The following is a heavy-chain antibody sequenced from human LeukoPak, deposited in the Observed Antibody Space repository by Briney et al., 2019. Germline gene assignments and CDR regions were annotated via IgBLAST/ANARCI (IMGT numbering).Heavy chain of an antibody. D-gene: IGHD1-26*01. CDR1: GFTFSNAW. J-gene: IGHJ4*02. CDR2: IKSKTDGGTT. Sequence: GGSLRLSCAASGFTFSNAWMSWVRQAPGKGLEWVGRIKSKTDGGTTDYAATVKGRFIISRDDSENTLYLQMNSLKTEDTAVYYCTTDAPMGATHFDYWGQGTLVTVSS. CDR3: TTDAPMGATHFDY. V-gene: IGHV3-15*01.